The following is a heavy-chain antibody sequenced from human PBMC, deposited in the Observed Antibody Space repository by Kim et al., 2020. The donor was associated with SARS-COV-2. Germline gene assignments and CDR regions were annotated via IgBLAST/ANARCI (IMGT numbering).Heavy chain of an antibody. J-gene: IGHJ4*02. CDR2: INPNSGGT. V-gene: IGHV1-2*02. CDR1: GYTFTGYY. D-gene: IGHD2-8*01. CDR3: ALLGYCTNGVCKHFDY. Sequence: ASVKVSCKASGYTFTGYYMHWVRQAPGQGLEWMGWINPNSGGTNYAQKFQGRVTMTRDTSISTAYMELSRLRSDDTAVYYCALLGYCTNGVCKHFDYWGQGTLVTVSS.